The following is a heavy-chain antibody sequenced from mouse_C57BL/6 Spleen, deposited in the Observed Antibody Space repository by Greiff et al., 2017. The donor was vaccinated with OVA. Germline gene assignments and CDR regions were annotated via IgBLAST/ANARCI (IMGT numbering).Heavy chain of an antibody. J-gene: IGHJ4*01. D-gene: IGHD3-1*01. Sequence: VQLQQSGAELAKPGASVKLSCKASGYTFTSYWMHWVKQRPGQGLEWIGYINPSSGYTKYNQKFKDKATLTADTSSSTAYMQLSSLTYEDSAVYYCAPGSGTGYAMDYWGQGTSVTVSS. CDR1: GYTFTSYW. V-gene: IGHV1-7*01. CDR3: APGSGTGYAMDY. CDR2: INPSSGYT.